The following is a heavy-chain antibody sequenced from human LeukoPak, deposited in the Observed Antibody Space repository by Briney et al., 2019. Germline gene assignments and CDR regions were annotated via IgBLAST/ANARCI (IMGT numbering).Heavy chain of an antibody. CDR2: IIPIFGTA. D-gene: IGHD3-3*01. V-gene: IGHV1-69*13. Sequence: SVKVSCKASGGTFSSYAISWVRQAPGQGLEWMGGIIPIFGTANYAQKFQGRVTITADESTSTAYMELSSLRSEDTAVYYCARGRSGYRADCDYWGRGTLVTVSS. J-gene: IGHJ4*02. CDR1: GGTFSSYA. CDR3: ARGRSGYRADCDY.